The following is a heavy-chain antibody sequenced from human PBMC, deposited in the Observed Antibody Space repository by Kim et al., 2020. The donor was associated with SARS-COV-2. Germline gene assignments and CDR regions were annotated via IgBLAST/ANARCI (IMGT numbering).Heavy chain of an antibody. J-gene: IGHJ6*02. V-gene: IGHV4-34*01. D-gene: IGHD2-15*01. Sequence: SETLSLTCAVYGGSFSGYYWSWIRQPPGKGLEWIGEINHSGSTNYNPSLKSRVTISVDTSKNQFSLKLSSVTAADTAVYYCARGRAVVVATYYYYYGMDVWGQGTTVTVSS. CDR3: ARGRAVVVATYYYYYGMDV. CDR1: GGSFSGYY. CDR2: INHSGST.